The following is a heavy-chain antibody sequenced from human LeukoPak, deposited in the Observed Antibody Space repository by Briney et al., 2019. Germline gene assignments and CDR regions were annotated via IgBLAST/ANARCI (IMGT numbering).Heavy chain of an antibody. Sequence: GGSLRLSCVVSGFTLSGHSINWVRQAPGKGLEWVSSISSSSSYIYYTDSVKGRFTISRDNAKNSLYLQMNSLRAEDTTVYYCARAGCGSGWYNGGSNFDYWGQGTLVTVSS. J-gene: IGHJ4*02. V-gene: IGHV3-21*01. CDR2: ISSSSSYI. CDR3: ARAGCGSGWYNGGSNFDY. D-gene: IGHD6-19*01. CDR1: GFTLSGHS.